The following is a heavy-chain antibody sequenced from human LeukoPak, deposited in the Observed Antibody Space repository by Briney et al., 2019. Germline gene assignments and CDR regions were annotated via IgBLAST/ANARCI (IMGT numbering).Heavy chain of an antibody. CDR2: ISGSGHSS. CDR1: GFSFSNYA. J-gene: IGHJ4*02. D-gene: IGHD1-26*01. CDR3: ARDNPWEDY. Sequence: GGSLRLSCAASGFSFSNYAMSWVRQAPGKGLEWVSGISGSGHSSYYADSVKGRFTISRDNAKNSLYLQMNNLRADDTSMYYCARDNPWEDYWGQGTLVTVSS. V-gene: IGHV3-23*01.